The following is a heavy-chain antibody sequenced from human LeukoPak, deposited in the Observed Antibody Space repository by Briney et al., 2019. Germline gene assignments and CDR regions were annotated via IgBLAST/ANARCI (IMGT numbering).Heavy chain of an antibody. V-gene: IGHV3-48*02. D-gene: IGHD6-19*01. CDR3: ARDVPVAGAPFDY. Sequence: GRSLRLSCAASGFTFSIGMNWVRQAPGKGLEWVSSISSSSTSIYYTDSVKGRFTISRDNAKNSLYLQMNSLRDGDTAVYYCARDVPVAGAPFDYWGQGTLVTVSS. J-gene: IGHJ4*02. CDR1: GFTFSIG. CDR2: ISSSSTSI.